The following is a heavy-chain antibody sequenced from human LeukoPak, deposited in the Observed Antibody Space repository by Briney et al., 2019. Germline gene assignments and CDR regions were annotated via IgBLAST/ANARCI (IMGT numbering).Heavy chain of an antibody. Sequence: GGSLRLSCAASGFTFSTYDMHWVRQPTGKGLAWVSGIGTAGDTYYSGSVKGRFTISREDAKNSLYLQMTSLRAGDTAVYYCARGGVYSSPDYWGQGTLVTVSS. J-gene: IGHJ4*02. CDR2: IGTAGDT. D-gene: IGHD6-13*01. CDR1: GFTFSTYD. CDR3: ARGGVYSSPDY. V-gene: IGHV3-13*04.